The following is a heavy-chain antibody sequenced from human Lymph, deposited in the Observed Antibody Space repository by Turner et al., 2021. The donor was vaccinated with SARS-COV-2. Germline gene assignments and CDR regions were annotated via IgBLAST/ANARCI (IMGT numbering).Heavy chain of an antibody. Sequence: EVQLVVSGGGLVKPGGSLRLSCAASGFTFSSYSMNWVRQAPWKGLEWVSSISSRSSYIYNADSVKGRFTISRENAKNSLYLQMNSLRAEDTAVYYCARDYYDFWSGYNSYYYGMDVWGQGTTVTVSS. V-gene: IGHV3-21*01. CDR3: ARDYYDFWSGYNSYYYGMDV. D-gene: IGHD3-3*01. J-gene: IGHJ6*02. CDR1: GFTFSSYS. CDR2: ISSRSSYI.